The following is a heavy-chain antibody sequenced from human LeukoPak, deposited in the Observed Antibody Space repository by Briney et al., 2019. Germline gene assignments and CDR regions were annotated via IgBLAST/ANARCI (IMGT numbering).Heavy chain of an antibody. CDR3: ARQAPLDGDFDF. CDR2: IFPSGSA. V-gene: IGHV4-61*02. CDR1: NGSISSGRYY. Sequence: SQTLSLTCTVSNGSISSGRYYWSWIRQPAGKGLEWIGRIFPSGSANYSPSLKSRVTISVDTSKNQFSLILNSVTVADTAVYYCARQAPLDGDFDFWGQGTLVTVSS. D-gene: IGHD3/OR15-3a*01. J-gene: IGHJ4*02.